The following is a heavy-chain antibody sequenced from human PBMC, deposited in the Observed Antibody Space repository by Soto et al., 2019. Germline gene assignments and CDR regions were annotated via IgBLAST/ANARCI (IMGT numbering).Heavy chain of an antibody. V-gene: IGHV1-18*01. CDR2: ISVYNGNT. CDR3: ARDRSTSDV. J-gene: IGHJ6*02. Sequence: QVQLVQSGAEVKKPGASVKVSCKASGYTFTNYGISWVRQAPGQGLEWMGWISVYNGNTTYAQKFQDRVTMTTDTSTSTGYMELRSLRSDDTAVYYGARDRSTSDVWGQGTTVTVSS. CDR1: GYTFTNYG. D-gene: IGHD2-2*01.